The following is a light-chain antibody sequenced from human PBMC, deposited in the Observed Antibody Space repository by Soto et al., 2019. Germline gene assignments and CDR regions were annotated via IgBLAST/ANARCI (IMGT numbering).Light chain of an antibody. CDR1: SSNVGGNS. CDR2: DDN. J-gene: IGLJ1*01. CDR3: GSWDSSLSAYV. Sequence: QSVLTQPPSVSAAPGQKVTISCSGSSSNVGGNSVSWYQQLPGTAPKLLIYDDNKRPSGIPDRFSGSKSGTSATLGITGFQTGDEADYYCGSWDSSLSAYVFGTGTKVPVL. V-gene: IGLV1-51*01.